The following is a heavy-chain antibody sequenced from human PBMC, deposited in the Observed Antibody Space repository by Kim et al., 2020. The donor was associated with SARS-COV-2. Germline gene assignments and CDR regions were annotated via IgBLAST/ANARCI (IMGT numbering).Heavy chain of an antibody. V-gene: IGHV3-30-3*01. CDR3: ARVGDH. CDR2: SNDGTKQ. J-gene: IGHJ4*01. Sequence: SNDGTKQHYAESVEGRFTVSRDNSRNTLDLQMNRLTSDDTAVYFCARVGDHWGQGTLVMVSS.